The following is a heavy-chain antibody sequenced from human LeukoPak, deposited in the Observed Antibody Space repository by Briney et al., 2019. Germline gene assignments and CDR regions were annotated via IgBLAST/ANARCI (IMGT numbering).Heavy chain of an antibody. CDR1: GLALSSYT. Sequence: GGSLRLSCAASGLALSSYTMNWVRQAPWKGLEWVSYITSSSSTIYYADSVKGRFTISRDNAKNSLYLQMNSLRVEDTAVYYCARDGNRGLDYWGQGTLVTVSS. J-gene: IGHJ4*02. V-gene: IGHV3-48*01. D-gene: IGHD7-27*01. CDR3: ARDGNRGLDY. CDR2: ITSSSSTI.